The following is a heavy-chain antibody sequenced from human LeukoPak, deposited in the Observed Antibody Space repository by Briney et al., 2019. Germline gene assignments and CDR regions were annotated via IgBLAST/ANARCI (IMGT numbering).Heavy chain of an antibody. CDR3: AKDDKKGYDSSGYYAAPDY. J-gene: IGHJ4*02. CDR2: IRDDGSNT. D-gene: IGHD3-22*01. Sequence: GGCLRLSCAAAGFTFSSYGMHWGRQAPGKGLGGVAFIRDDGSNTYYADSVKGRFTISRDNSKNTLYLQMNSLRAEDTAVYYCAKDDKKGYDSSGYYAAPDYWGQGTLVTVSS. CDR1: GFTFSSYG. V-gene: IGHV3-30*02.